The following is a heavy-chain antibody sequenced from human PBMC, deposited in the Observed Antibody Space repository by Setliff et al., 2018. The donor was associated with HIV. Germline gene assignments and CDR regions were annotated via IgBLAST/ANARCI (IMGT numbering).Heavy chain of an antibody. CDR3: ATVRRYYYDSSGQEYFQH. D-gene: IGHD3-22*01. CDR1: GYTLTELS. CDR2: FDPEDVET. V-gene: IGHV1-24*01. Sequence: GASVKVSCKGSGYTLTELSIHWVRQAPGKGLEWMGGFDPEDVETVYAQKFQGRVTMTEDTSTDTAYMELSSLRSEDTAVYYCATVRRYYYDSSGQEYFQHWGQGTLVTVSS. J-gene: IGHJ1*01.